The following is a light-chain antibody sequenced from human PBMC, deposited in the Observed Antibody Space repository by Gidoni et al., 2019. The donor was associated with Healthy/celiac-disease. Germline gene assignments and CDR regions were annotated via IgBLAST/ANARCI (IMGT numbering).Light chain of an antibody. CDR1: SLRSYY. Sequence: SSELTQDPAVTVALGQTGRITCQGYSLRSYYASWYQQKPGQAPVLVIYGKNNRPSGIPDRFAGSSSGNTASFTITGAQAEDEADYYCNARDSSGNHLVFGGGTKLTVL. J-gene: IGLJ2*01. CDR2: GKN. V-gene: IGLV3-19*01. CDR3: NARDSSGNHLV.